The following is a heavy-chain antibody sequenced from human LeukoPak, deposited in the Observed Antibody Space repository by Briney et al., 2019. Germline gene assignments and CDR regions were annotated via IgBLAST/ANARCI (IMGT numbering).Heavy chain of an antibody. V-gene: IGHV1-46*01. CDR3: ARGVRIAVVGYGFYYFDY. J-gene: IGHJ4*02. CDR2: INPSGGST. Sequence: ASVKVSCKASGYTFTSYYMHWVRQAPGQGLEWMGIINPSGGSTSYAQKFQGRVTMTRDTSTSTVYMELSSLRSEDTAVYYCARGVRIAVVGYGFYYFDYWGQGTLVTVSS. CDR1: GYTFTSYY. D-gene: IGHD6-19*01.